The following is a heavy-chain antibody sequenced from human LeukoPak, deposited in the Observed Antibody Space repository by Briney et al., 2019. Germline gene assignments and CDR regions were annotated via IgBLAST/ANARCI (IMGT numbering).Heavy chain of an antibody. J-gene: IGHJ4*02. V-gene: IGHV3-30-3*01. D-gene: IGHD2-15*01. CDR2: ISSDGTNK. CDR1: GFTFSSYT. CDR3: ASSLGYCSGGYCYGLRWDLDY. Sequence: GGPLRLSCAASGFTFSSYTMHWVRQAPGKGLEWVAVISSDGTNKYYADSVQGRFTISRDNSKNTVYLQMNSLRAEDTAVYYCASSLGYCSGGYCYGLRWDLDYWGQGTLVTVSS.